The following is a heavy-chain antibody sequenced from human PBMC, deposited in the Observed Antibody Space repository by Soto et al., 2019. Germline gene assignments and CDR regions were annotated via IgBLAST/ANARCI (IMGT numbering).Heavy chain of an antibody. V-gene: IGHV4-59*01. D-gene: IGHD1-26*01. CDR1: GGSISSYY. Sequence: SETLSLTCTVSGGSISSYYWSWIRQPPGKGLEWIGYIYYSGNTNYNPSLKSRVTISVDTSKNQFSLKLSSVTAADTAMYYCARDRGGYNPGAYFDYWGQGTLVTVSS. CDR2: IYYSGNT. CDR3: ARDRGGYNPGAYFDY. J-gene: IGHJ4*02.